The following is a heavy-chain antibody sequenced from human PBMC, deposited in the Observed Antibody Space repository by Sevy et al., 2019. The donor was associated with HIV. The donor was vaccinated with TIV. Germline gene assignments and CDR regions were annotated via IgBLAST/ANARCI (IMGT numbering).Heavy chain of an antibody. CDR1: GFTFSSYS. CDR2: ISSSSSYI. CDR3: ARDIGDFWSATGHWFDP. Sequence: GGSLILSCAASGFTFSSYSMNWVRQAPGKGLEWVSSISSSSSYIYYADSVKGRFTISRDNAKNSLYLQMNSLRAEDTAVYYCARDIGDFWSATGHWFDPWGQGTLVTVSS. V-gene: IGHV3-21*01. J-gene: IGHJ5*02. D-gene: IGHD3-3*01.